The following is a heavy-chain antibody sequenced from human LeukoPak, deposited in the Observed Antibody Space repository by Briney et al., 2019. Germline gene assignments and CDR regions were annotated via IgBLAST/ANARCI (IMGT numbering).Heavy chain of an antibody. V-gene: IGHV3-30-3*01. D-gene: IGHD4-17*01. CDR3: ARAKTTVTTFDAFDI. J-gene: IGHJ3*02. Sequence: GGSLRLSCAASGFVFSHYAIYLVRQAPGKGLEWVALISNDGSNQFYADSVKGRFTISRDNSKNTLYLQMNSLRTEDTAVYYCARAKTTVTTFDAFDIWGQGTMVTVSS. CDR2: ISNDGSNQ. CDR1: GFVFSHYA.